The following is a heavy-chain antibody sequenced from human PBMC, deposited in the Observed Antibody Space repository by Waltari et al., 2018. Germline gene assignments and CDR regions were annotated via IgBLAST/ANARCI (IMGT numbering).Heavy chain of an antibody. CDR1: GGSFSGYY. CDR2: INHSGST. J-gene: IGHJ6*02. Sequence: QVQLQQWGAGLLKPSETLSLTCAVYGGSFSGYYWSWIRQPPGKGLEGIGEINHSGSTNYNPSLKSRVTISVDTSKNQFSLKLSSVTAADTAVYYCAREETTYYYYYGMGVWGQGTTVTVSS. D-gene: IGHD4-4*01. V-gene: IGHV4-34*01. CDR3: AREETTYYYYYGMGV.